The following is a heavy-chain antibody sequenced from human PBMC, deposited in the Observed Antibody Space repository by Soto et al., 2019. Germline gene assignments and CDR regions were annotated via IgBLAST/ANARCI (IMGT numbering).Heavy chain of an antibody. CDR1: GFTFGDYA. CDR2: ISYSANSK. Sequence: GGSLRLSCVVSGFTFGDYAFHWVRQVPGEGLEWVSFISYSANSKYYRDSVKGRFTISRDNSENSLFLQMNDLRADDTAVYYCVRDWQKIGGYPNYYFDLWGLGTLVTVSS. D-gene: IGHD1-26*01. J-gene: IGHJ4*02. V-gene: IGHV3-30-3*01. CDR3: VRDWQKIGGYPNYYFDL.